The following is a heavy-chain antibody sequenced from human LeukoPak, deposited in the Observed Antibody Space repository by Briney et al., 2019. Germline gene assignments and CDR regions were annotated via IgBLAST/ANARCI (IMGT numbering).Heavy chain of an antibody. V-gene: IGHV1-18*01. D-gene: IGHD2-21*02. J-gene: IGHJ4*02. CDR2: ISAYNGNT. Sequence: AASVKVSYKASGYTFTSYGISWVRQAPGQGLEWMGWISAYNGNTNYAQKLQGRVTMTTDTSTRTAYMELRSLRSDDTAVYYCARDRLDRAYCGGDCLADYWGQGTLVTVSS. CDR1: GYTFTSYG. CDR3: ARDRLDRAYCGGDCLADY.